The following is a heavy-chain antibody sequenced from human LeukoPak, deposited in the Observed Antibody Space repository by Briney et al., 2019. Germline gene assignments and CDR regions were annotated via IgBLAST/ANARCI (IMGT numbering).Heavy chain of an antibody. CDR3: ARGRATYYDFWSGYLYYFDY. D-gene: IGHD3-3*01. CDR2: ISSSSSTI. J-gene: IGHJ4*02. Sequence: PGGSLRLSCAASGFTFSSYSMNWVRQAPGKGLEWVSYISSSSSTIYYADSVKGRFTISRDNAKNSLYLQMNSLRAEDTAVYYCARGRATYYDFWSGYLYYFDYWGQGTLVTVSS. CDR1: GFTFSSYS. V-gene: IGHV3-48*04.